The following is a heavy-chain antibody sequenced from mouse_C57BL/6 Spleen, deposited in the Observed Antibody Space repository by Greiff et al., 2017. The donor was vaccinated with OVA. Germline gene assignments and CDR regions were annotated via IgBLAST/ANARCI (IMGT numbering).Heavy chain of an antibody. CDR3: ARRYYGSSYVDDAMDY. D-gene: IGHD1-1*01. V-gene: IGHV1-18*01. Sequence: VQLQQSGPELVKPGASVKIPCKASGYTFTDYNMDWVKQSHGKSLEWIGDINPNNGGTIYNQKFKGKATLTVDKSSSTAYMELRSLTSEDTAFYYCARRYYGSSYVDDAMDYWGQGTSVTVSA. CDR1: GYTFTDYN. CDR2: INPNNGGT. J-gene: IGHJ4*01.